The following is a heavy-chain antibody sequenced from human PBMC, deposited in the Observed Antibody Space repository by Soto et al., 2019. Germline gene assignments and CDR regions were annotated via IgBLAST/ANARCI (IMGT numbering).Heavy chain of an antibody. V-gene: IGHV2-5*02. D-gene: IGHD3-10*01. CDR3: AREMYYSTYFDS. CDR1: GFSLSSNGVG. Sequence: QITLRESGPALVRPTQTLTLTCTFSGFSLSSNGVGVGWIRQPPGKALEWLALIYWDDDHRYSPSRKTRLTITKDTSKNQVVLTMTKLDPVDTATYYCAREMYYSTYFDSWGQGTLVTVSS. CDR2: IYWDDDH. J-gene: IGHJ4*02.